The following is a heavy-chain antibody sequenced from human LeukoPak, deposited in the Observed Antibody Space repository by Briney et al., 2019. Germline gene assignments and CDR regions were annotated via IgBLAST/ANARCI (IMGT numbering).Heavy chain of an antibody. V-gene: IGHV4-61*01. Sequence: TSSETLSLTCTVSGYSISSGYYWSWIRQPPGKGLEWIGYIYYSGSTNYNPSLKSRVTISVDTSKNQFSLKLSSVTAADTAVYYCARDWGNVVVVAATYPPNWFDPWGQGTLVTVSS. CDR2: IYYSGST. J-gene: IGHJ5*02. CDR1: GYSISSGYY. CDR3: ARDWGNVVVVAATYPPNWFDP. D-gene: IGHD2-15*01.